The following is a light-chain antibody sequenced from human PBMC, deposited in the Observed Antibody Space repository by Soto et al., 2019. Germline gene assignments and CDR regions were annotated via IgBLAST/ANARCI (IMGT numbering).Light chain of an antibody. Sequence: QSVLTQPPSASATPGQRVTISCSGSTANIGRNFVYWYQQVPGTAPKLLIYRNSQRPSGVPDRFSGSKSATSASLAISGLRSEDEADYYCAAWDDTLSGPEWVFGGGTTLTVL. V-gene: IGLV1-47*01. CDR1: TANIGRNF. J-gene: IGLJ3*02. CDR2: RNS. CDR3: AAWDDTLSGPEWV.